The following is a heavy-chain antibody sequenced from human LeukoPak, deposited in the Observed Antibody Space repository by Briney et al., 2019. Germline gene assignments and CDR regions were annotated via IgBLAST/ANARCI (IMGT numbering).Heavy chain of an antibody. Sequence: GGSLRLSCAASGFTFSDYYMNWIRQAPGKGLEWVSYLSTSSSYTNSADSVKGRFTISRDNAKNSLYLQMDSLTAEDTAVYYCAREDAGGTYSFDYWGQGTLVTVSS. CDR1: GFTFSDYY. CDR2: LSTSSSYT. D-gene: IGHD1-26*01. J-gene: IGHJ4*02. V-gene: IGHV3-11*06. CDR3: AREDAGGTYSFDY.